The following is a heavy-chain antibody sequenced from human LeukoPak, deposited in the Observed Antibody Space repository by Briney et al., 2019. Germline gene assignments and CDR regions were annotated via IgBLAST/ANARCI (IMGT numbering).Heavy chain of an antibody. D-gene: IGHD1-26*01. CDR1: GFTFSDYN. CDR3: AKDRAPSGSYLFDY. V-gene: IGHV3-53*01. J-gene: IGHJ4*02. CDR2: IYSGGST. Sequence: GGSLRLSCAASGFTFSDYNMRWIRQAPGKGLEWVSVIYSGGSTYYADSVKGRFTISRDNSKNTLYLQMNSLRAKDTAVYYCAKDRAPSGSYLFDYWGQGTLVTVSS.